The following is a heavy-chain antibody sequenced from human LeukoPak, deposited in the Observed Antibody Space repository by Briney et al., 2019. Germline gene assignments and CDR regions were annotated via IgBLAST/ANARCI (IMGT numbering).Heavy chain of an antibody. Sequence: PSQTLSLTCTVSGGSISSGGYYWSWIRQPPGKGLEWIGYIYHSGSTYYNPSLKSRVTISVDRSKNQFSLKLSSVTAADTAVYYCASCSPAVAGTYDYWGQGTLVTVSS. CDR2: IYHSGST. CDR1: GGSISSGGYY. V-gene: IGHV4-30-2*01. J-gene: IGHJ4*02. CDR3: ASCSPAVAGTYDY. D-gene: IGHD6-19*01.